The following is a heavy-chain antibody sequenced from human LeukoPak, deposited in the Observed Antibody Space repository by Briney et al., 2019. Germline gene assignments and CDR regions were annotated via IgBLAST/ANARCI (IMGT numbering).Heavy chain of an antibody. CDR2: IYSGGST. CDR3: ARNVGYSSSPGPVDY. D-gene: IGHD6-13*01. J-gene: IGHJ4*02. V-gene: IGHV3-53*04. Sequence: PGGSLRLSCAASGFTVSSNYMSWVRQAPGKGLEWVSVIYSGGSTYYADSVKGRFTISRHNSKNTLYLQMNSLRAEDTAVYYCARNVGYSSSPGPVDYWGQGILVTVSS. CDR1: GFTVSSNY.